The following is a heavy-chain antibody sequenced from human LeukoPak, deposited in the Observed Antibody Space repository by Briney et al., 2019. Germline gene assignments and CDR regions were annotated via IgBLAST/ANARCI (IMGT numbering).Heavy chain of an antibody. Sequence: GGSLRLSCVASGFTFSSYAMTWVRQAPGKGLEWVSAITGSGGSTYYADSVQGRFTISRDNSKNMLYLQMTSLRAEDTAVYYCAKDPPTVVTPVLDYWGQGTLVTVSS. J-gene: IGHJ4*02. D-gene: IGHD4-23*01. V-gene: IGHV3-23*01. CDR3: AKDPPTVVTPVLDY. CDR1: GFTFSSYA. CDR2: ITGSGGST.